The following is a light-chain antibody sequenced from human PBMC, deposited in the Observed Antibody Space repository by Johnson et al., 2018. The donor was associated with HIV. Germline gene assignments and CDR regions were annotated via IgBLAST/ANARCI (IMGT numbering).Light chain of an antibody. Sequence: QSLLTQPPSVSAAPGQKVTISCSGSSSNIGNNYVPWYQQLPGTAPKLLIYDNNKRPSGIPDRFSGSKSGTSATLGITGLQTGDEADYYCGTWDSSLGAWVFGTGTKVTVL. CDR1: SSNIGNNY. V-gene: IGLV1-51*01. J-gene: IGLJ1*01. CDR3: GTWDSSLGAWV. CDR2: DNN.